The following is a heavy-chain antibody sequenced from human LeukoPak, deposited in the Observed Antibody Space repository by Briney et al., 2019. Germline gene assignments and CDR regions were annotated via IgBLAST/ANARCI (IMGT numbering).Heavy chain of an antibody. V-gene: IGHV1-18*01. J-gene: IGHJ3*01. CDR3: ARDRNSLGTAFDF. CDR1: GYTFNSYG. CDR2: ISTYKGKA. Sequence: ASVKVSCKTSGYTFNSYGISWVRQAPGQGLEWMGWISTYKGKANYAQKLQGRVTMTTDTSTSTAYMELRSLRSDDTAVYYCARDRNSLGTAFDFWGQGTMVTVSS. D-gene: IGHD3-10*01.